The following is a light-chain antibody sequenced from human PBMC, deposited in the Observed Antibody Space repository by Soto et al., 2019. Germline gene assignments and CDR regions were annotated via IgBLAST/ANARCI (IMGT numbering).Light chain of an antibody. J-gene: IGLJ1*01. CDR1: SSDVGGYNY. CDR3: SSYTSSSTTV. CDR2: DVS. Sequence: ALTQPASVSGSPGQSITLSCTGTSSDVGGYNYVSWYQQHPGKAPKLMIYDVSNRPSGVSNRFSGSKSGNTASLTISGLQAEDEADYYCSSYTSSSTTVFGTGTKLTVL. V-gene: IGLV2-14*01.